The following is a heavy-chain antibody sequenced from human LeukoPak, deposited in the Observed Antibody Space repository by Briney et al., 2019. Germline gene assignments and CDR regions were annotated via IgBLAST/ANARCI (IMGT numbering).Heavy chain of an antibody. CDR3: AKEIAAIGLPAVDY. J-gene: IGHJ4*02. Sequence: GGSLRLSCAASGFTFTNYAMSWVRQAPGKGLEWVSAISSDGGTFYPDSVKGRFTISRDNSKNTLYLQMNSLGAADTAIYYCAKEIAAIGLPAVDYWGQGTLVTVSS. D-gene: IGHD6-13*01. CDR2: ISSDGGT. V-gene: IGHV3-23*01. CDR1: GFTFTNYA.